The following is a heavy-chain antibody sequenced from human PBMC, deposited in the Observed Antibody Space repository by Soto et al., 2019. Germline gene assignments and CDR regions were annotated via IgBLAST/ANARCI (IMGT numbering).Heavy chain of an antibody. V-gene: IGHV3-7*03. D-gene: IGHD2-21*02. J-gene: IGHJ6*02. CDR2: IPQDGVDG. CDR3: ARDHLILPAHDFFYGSDV. Sequence: DVKLVESVGGLVQPGDSLRLSCEVSGFTFSMYSMSWVRQSPGKGLEWVAKIPQDGVDGHYADSVKGRCTISRDNGKNSLYLELNNVRAEDAAVYYCARDHLILPAHDFFYGSDVWGRGATVTVSS. CDR1: GFTFSMYS.